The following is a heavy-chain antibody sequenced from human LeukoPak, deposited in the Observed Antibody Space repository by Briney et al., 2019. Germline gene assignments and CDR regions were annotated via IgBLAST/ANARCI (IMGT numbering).Heavy chain of an antibody. V-gene: IGHV1-8*03. CDR3: AREVVPAAIVY. J-gene: IGHJ4*02. D-gene: IGHD2-2*01. Sequence: ASVKVSCKASGYTFTSYDINWVRQATGQGLEWMGWMNPNSGNTGYAQKFQGRVTITRNTSISTAYMELSSLRSEDTAVYYCAREVVPAAIVYWGQGTLVTVSS. CDR2: MNPNSGNT. CDR1: GYTFTSYD.